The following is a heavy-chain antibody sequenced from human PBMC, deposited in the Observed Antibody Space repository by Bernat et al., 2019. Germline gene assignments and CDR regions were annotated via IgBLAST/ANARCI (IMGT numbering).Heavy chain of an antibody. Sequence: EVQLVESGGGLVQPGGSLRLSCAASGFTFSSYSMNWVRQAPGKGLEWVSYISSSSSTIYYADSVKGRFTISRDNAKNSLYLQMTSLRAEDTAVYYCARPLGRGSYYNRFWGQGTLVTVSS. J-gene: IGHJ1*01. CDR1: GFTFSSYS. CDR2: ISSSSSTI. CDR3: ARPLGRGSYYNRF. V-gene: IGHV3-48*01. D-gene: IGHD3-10*01.